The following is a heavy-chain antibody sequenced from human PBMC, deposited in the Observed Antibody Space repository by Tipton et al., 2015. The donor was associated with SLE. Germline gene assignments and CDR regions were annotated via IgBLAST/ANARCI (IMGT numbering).Heavy chain of an antibody. Sequence: SLRLSCAASGFTFSSYAMHWVRQAPGKGLEWVAVISYDGSNKYYADSVKGRFTISRDNSKNTLYLQMNSLRAEDTAVYYCAKDNKRAGDYGMDVWGQGTTVTVSS. CDR2: ISYDGSNK. V-gene: IGHV3-30*04. D-gene: IGHD1/OR15-1a*01. CDR3: AKDNKRAGDYGMDV. J-gene: IGHJ6*02. CDR1: GFTFSSYA.